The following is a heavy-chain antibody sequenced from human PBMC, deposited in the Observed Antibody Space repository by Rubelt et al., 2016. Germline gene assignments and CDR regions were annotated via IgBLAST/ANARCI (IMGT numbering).Heavy chain of an antibody. CDR2: VFYTGSA. J-gene: IGHJ6*02. CDR3: ASNTKYSNWHGMNA. Sequence: QVQLQESGPGLVKPSETLSLTCTVSGGSINTFYWSWIRQPPGKGLEWIGYVFYTGSANYNPSLKSRVTISVDTSRNQSSLKLSAVTAADTAVYYCASNTKYSNWHGMNAWGQGTTVIVSS. D-gene: IGHD6-6*01. V-gene: IGHV4-59*08. CDR1: GGSINTFY.